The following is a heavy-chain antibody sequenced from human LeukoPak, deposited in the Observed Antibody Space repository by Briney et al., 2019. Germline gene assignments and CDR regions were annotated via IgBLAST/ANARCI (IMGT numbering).Heavy chain of an antibody. CDR1: DFSFSSYS. CDR2: ISGGGDLT. CDR3: ARGHTTVTRFLDY. Sequence: GGSLRLSCAASDFSFSSYSMTWVRQAPGKGVEWVSIISGGGDLTFYADSVKGRFTISRHNPKNTLYLQMNSVRVEDTGVYYCARGHTTVTRFLDYWGQGTLVTVSS. J-gene: IGHJ4*02. V-gene: IGHV3-23*01. D-gene: IGHD4-17*01.